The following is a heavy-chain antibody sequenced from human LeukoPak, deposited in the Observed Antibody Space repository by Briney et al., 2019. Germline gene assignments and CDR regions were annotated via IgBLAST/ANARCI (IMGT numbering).Heavy chain of an antibody. Sequence: SETLSLTCTVSGGSISSYYWSWIRQPPGKGLEWIGYIYYSGSTNYNPSLKSRVTISVDTSKNQFSLKLSSVTAADTAVYYCARADSGATYYYYYYYMDVWGKGTTVTISS. D-gene: IGHD5-24*01. CDR2: IYYSGST. CDR3: ARADSGATYYYYYYYMDV. J-gene: IGHJ6*03. CDR1: GGSISSYY. V-gene: IGHV4-59*01.